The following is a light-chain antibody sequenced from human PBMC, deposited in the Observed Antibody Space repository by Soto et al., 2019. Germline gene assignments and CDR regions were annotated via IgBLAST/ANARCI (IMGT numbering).Light chain of an antibody. CDR1: SSDVGGYNY. CDR3: SSYTSSSTLV. V-gene: IGLV2-14*01. J-gene: IGLJ1*01. Sequence: QSVLTQPASVSGSPGQSITLSCTGNSSDVGGYNYVSWYQQHPGKAPKLMIYDVSNRPSGVSNPFSGSKSGNTASLTISGLQAEDEADYYCSSYTSSSTLVFGTGTKLTVL. CDR2: DVS.